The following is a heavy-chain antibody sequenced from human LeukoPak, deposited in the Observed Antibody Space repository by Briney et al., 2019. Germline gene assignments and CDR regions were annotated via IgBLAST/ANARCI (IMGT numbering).Heavy chain of an antibody. J-gene: IGHJ5*02. CDR3: ASFRVAVAGTSPSVYNWFDP. V-gene: IGHV3-30-3*01. D-gene: IGHD6-19*01. Sequence: GGSLRLSCAASGFTFSSYAMHWVRQAPGKGLEWVAVISYDGSNKYYADSVKGRFTISRDNSKNTLYLQMNGLRAEDTAVYYCASFRVAVAGTSPSVYNWFDPWGQGTLVTVSS. CDR2: ISYDGSNK. CDR1: GFTFSSYA.